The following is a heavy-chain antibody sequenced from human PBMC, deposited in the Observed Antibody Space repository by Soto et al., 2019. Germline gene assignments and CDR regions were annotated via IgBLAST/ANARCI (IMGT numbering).Heavy chain of an antibody. Sequence: DSLTISCKGSGYSFTSYWIGLVRQMRGKGLEWMGIIYPGDSDTRYSPSFQGQVTISADKSISTAYLQWSSLKASDTAMYYCARSRGGSGSFHSYFDYWGQGTLVTVSS. V-gene: IGHV5-51*01. CDR1: GYSFTSYW. CDR2: IYPGDSDT. J-gene: IGHJ4*02. D-gene: IGHD1-26*01. CDR3: ARSRGGSGSFHSYFDY.